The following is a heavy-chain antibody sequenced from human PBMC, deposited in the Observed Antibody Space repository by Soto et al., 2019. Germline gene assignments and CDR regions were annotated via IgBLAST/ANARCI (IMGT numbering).Heavy chain of an antibody. CDR2: IYYSGST. J-gene: IGHJ6*02. D-gene: IGHD3-3*01. CDR1: GGSISSYY. Sequence: SETLSLTCTVSGGSISSYYWTWIRQPPGKGLEWIGYIYYSGSTNYNPSLKSRVTISVDTSKNQFSLKLSSVTAADTAVYYCARDRTHYDFWSGYSYYYYYGMDVWGQGTTVTVSS. V-gene: IGHV4-59*01. CDR3: ARDRTHYDFWSGYSYYYYYGMDV.